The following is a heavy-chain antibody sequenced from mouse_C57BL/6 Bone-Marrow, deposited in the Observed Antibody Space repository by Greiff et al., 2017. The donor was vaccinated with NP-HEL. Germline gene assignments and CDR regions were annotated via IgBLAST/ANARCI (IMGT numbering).Heavy chain of an antibody. CDR2: IYPGNSDT. J-gene: IGHJ2*01. V-gene: IGHV1-5*01. CDR3: TRSNYGSPDYFDY. CDR1: GYTFTSYW. Sequence: EVQLQQSGTVLARPGASVKMSCKTSGYTFTSYWMHWVKQRPGQGLEWIGAIYPGNSDTSYNQKFKGKAKLTAVTSASTAYMELSSLTNEDSAVYYCTRSNYGSPDYFDYWGQGTTLTVSS. D-gene: IGHD1-1*01.